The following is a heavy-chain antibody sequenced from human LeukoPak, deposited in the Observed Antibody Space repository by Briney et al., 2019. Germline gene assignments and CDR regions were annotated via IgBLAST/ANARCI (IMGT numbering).Heavy chain of an antibody. CDR1: GYSFTSYW. Sequence: GESLKTSCKGSGYSFTSYWIGWVRQAPGQGLEWMGWISAYNGNTNYAQKLQGRVTMTTDTSTSTAYMELRSLRSDDTAVYYCARVPGHQQLADYWGQGTLVTVSS. CDR3: ARVPGHQQLADY. CDR2: ISAYNGNT. D-gene: IGHD6-13*01. V-gene: IGHV1-18*04. J-gene: IGHJ4*02.